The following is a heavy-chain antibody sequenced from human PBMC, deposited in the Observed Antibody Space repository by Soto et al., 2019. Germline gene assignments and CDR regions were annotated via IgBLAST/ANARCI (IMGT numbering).Heavy chain of an antibody. Sequence: QVQLVQSGAEVKKPGASVKVSCKASGYTFTGYYMHWVRQAPGQGLEWMGWINPNSGGTNYAQKFQGWVTMTRDTSISPAYMELSRLRSDDTAVYYCARVPLSTYYYDSSGKSYYFDYWGQGTLVTVSS. CDR3: ARVPLSTYYYDSSGKSYYFDY. CDR2: INPNSGGT. CDR1: GYTFTGYY. J-gene: IGHJ4*02. D-gene: IGHD3-22*01. V-gene: IGHV1-2*04.